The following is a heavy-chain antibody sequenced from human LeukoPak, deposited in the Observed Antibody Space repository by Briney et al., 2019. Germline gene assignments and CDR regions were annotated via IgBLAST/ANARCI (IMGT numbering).Heavy chain of an antibody. Sequence: GGSLRLSCAASGFNFANHAMSWVRQTPGKGLEWVSAISGGGDITYYADSVTGRFTISRDNSKDRLFLQMHSLRPGDTAVYYCVREDTPATANYWGQGTLVTISS. CDR2: ISGGGDIT. D-gene: IGHD2-21*02. J-gene: IGHJ4*02. CDR3: VREDTPATANY. V-gene: IGHV3-23*01. CDR1: GFNFANHA.